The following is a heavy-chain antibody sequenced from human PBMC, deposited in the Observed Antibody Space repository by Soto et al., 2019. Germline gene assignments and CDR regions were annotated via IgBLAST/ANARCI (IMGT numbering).Heavy chain of an antibody. Sequence: GASVKVSCKASGYTSTGYYMHWVRQAPGQGLEWMGWINPNSGGTNYAQKFQGWVTMTRDTSISTAYMELSRLRSDDTAVYYCARGGYSYGYGPYGMDVWGQGTTVTVSS. CDR1: GYTSTGYY. J-gene: IGHJ6*02. CDR3: ARGGYSYGYGPYGMDV. V-gene: IGHV1-2*04. CDR2: INPNSGGT. D-gene: IGHD5-18*01.